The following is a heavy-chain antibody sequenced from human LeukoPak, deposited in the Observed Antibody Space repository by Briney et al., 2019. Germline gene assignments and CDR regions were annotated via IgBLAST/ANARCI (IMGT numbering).Heavy chain of an antibody. CDR3: ARDRFPEGAFDI. CDR1: GGSISSGDYY. V-gene: IGHV4-30-4*08. J-gene: IGHJ3*02. Sequence: NPSQTLSLTCTVSGGSISSGDYYWGWIRQPPGKGLEWIGYIYYSGSTYYNPSLKSRVTISVDTSKNQFSLKLSSVTAADTAVYYCARDRFPEGAFDIWGQGTMVTVSS. CDR2: IYYSGST.